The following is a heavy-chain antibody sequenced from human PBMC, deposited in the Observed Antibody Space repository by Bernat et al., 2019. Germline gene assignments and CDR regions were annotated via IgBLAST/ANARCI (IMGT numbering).Heavy chain of an antibody. CDR1: GFTFDDYG. CDR3: ARGAEYYGSGGHYYFDY. CDR2: INWNGGST. J-gene: IGHJ4*02. V-gene: IGHV3-20*04. D-gene: IGHD3-10*01. Sequence: EVQLVESGGGVVRPGGSLRLSCAASGFTFDDYGMSWVRQAPGKGLEWVSGINWNGGSTGYADSVKGRFTITRDNAKNSRYLQMSSLRAEDTALYYCARGAEYYGSGGHYYFDYWGQGTLVTVSS.